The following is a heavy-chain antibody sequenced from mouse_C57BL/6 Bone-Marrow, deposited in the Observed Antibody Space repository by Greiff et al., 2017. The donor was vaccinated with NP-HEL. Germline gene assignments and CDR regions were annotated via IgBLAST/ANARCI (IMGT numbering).Heavy chain of an antibody. V-gene: IGHV2-2*01. CDR3: ARNGWLLPYWYLDV. D-gene: IGHD2-3*01. J-gene: IGHJ1*03. Sequence: VQLQQSGPGLVQPSQSLSITCTVSGFSLTSYGVHWVRQSPGKGLELLGVRWSGGSTDYNAAFISRLSISKDNSKSQVFFKMNSLQADDTAIYYCARNGWLLPYWYLDVWGTGTTVTVSS. CDR1: GFSLTSYG. CDR2: RWSGGST.